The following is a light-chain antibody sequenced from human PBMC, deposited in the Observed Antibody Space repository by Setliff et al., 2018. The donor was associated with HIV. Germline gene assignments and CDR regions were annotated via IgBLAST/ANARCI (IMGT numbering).Light chain of an antibody. CDR2: EVS. J-gene: IGLJ1*01. CDR3: SSFGSSNTHV. Sequence: QSVLPQPASVSGSPGQSITISCTGTNSDVGGYNYVSWYQQYPGKAPKLMIYEVSNRPSGVSNRFSGSKSGSTASLTISGLQAEDEADYYCSSFGSSNTHVFGTGTKV. CDR1: NSDVGGYNY. V-gene: IGLV2-14*01.